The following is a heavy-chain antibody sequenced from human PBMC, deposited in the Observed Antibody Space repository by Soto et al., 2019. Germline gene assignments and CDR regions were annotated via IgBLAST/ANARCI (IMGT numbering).Heavy chain of an antibody. J-gene: IGHJ6*02. CDR3: SRLNRLASVATHHYHSMDV. D-gene: IGHD5-12*01. Sequence: SETLFVACTFWCPAVSTDGCVLICVRQTPAKGLEYIGYIYYSGTTDYTPSLKSRVTTSLDTSKNQFSLILRSVTAADTAVYSCSRLNRLASVATHHYHSMDVWSSGTPVT. CDR1: CPAVSTDGCV. CDR2: IYYSGTT. V-gene: IGHV4-61*08.